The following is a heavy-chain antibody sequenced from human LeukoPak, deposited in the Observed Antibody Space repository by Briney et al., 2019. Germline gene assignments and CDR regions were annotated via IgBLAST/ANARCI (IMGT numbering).Heavy chain of an antibody. D-gene: IGHD5-18*01. V-gene: IGHV4-39*01. CDR3: ARLDTAMNY. CDR1: GGSISSSSYY. Sequence: SETLSLTCTVSGGSISSSSYYWGWVRQPPGKGLEWIGSIYYSGSTYYNPSLKSRVTISVDTSRNQFSLKLSSVTAADTAVYYCARLDTAMNYWGQGTLVTVSS. J-gene: IGHJ4*02. CDR2: IYYSGST.